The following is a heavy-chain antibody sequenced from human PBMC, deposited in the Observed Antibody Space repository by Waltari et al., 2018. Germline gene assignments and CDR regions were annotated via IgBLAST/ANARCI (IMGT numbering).Heavy chain of an antibody. CDR2: IYYRGRT. Sequence: QLQLQESGPGLVKPSETLSLTCTVSGGSISSSSYYWGWIRQPPGKGLEWIGIIYYRGRTDYNPPLKSRVTISVDTSKNQVSLTLSSVTAADTAVYYCAIQRSYYSVDYWGQGTLVTVSS. V-gene: IGHV4-39*01. J-gene: IGHJ4*02. CDR3: AIQRSYYSVDY. D-gene: IGHD1-26*01. CDR1: GGSISSSSYY.